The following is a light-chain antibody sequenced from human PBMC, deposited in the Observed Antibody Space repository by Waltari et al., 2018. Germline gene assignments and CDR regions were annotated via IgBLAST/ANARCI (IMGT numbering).Light chain of an antibody. J-gene: IGKJ2*01. CDR2: AAS. V-gene: IGKV1-27*01. CDR1: QGIGNY. CDR3: QKSKRAPFT. Sequence: DIQMTQSPSSLSASVGDRITITCRASQGIGNYLAWYQQKPGKVPKLLISAASALQSGVTSRFSGSGSGTDFTLTISSLQPEDVGTYYCQKSKRAPFTFGQGTKLEI.